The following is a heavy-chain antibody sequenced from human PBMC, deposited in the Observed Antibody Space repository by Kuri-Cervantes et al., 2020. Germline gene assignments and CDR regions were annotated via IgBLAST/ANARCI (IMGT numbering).Heavy chain of an antibody. J-gene: IGHJ6*02. CDR3: ASLPRYYYDSEHYGMDV. CDR1: GFTFSSYA. Sequence: GESLKISCAASGFTFSSYAMSWVRQAPGKGLEWVPAISGSGGSTYYADSVKGRFTISRDNSKNTLYLQMNSLRAEDTAVYYCASLPRYYYDSEHYGMDVWGQGTTVTVSS. V-gene: IGHV3-23*01. CDR2: ISGSGGST. D-gene: IGHD3-22*01.